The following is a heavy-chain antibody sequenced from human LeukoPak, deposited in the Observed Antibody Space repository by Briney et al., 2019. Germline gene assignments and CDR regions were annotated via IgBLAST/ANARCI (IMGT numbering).Heavy chain of an antibody. J-gene: IGHJ4*02. CDR1: GFTFSSYS. Sequence: QSGGSLRLSCAASGFTFSSYSMNWVRQAPGKGLEWVSYISSSSSTIYYADSVKGRFTISRDNAKNSLYLQMNSLRAEDTAVYYCARDPAAYCGGDCYCDYWGQGTLVTVSS. D-gene: IGHD2-21*01. V-gene: IGHV3-48*01. CDR3: ARDPAAYCGGDCYCDY. CDR2: ISSSSSTI.